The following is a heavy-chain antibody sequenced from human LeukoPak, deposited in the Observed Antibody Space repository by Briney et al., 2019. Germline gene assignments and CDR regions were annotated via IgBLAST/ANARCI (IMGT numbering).Heavy chain of an antibody. CDR1: GDSIMAGDYA. CDR2: IYHGGST. J-gene: IGHJ5*01. CDR3: ARTKNYGAYDFDS. Sequence: SQTLSLTCTVSGDSIMAGDYAWRWLRQPPGKGLEWIVYIYHGGSTYYNPSLKSRVTLSVDRSKNQFSLRLNSVTAADTAVYYCARTKNYGAYDFDSWGQGTLVTVSS. D-gene: IGHD4-17*01. V-gene: IGHV4-30-2*01.